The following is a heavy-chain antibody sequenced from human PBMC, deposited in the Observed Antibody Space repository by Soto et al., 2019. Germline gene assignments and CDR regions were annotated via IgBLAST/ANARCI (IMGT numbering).Heavy chain of an antibody. CDR2: ISYDGSNK. CDR1: GSTISSYA. J-gene: IGHJ4*02. Sequence: QPGGSLRLSCAVSGSTISSYAMHWVRQAPGKGLEWVAFISYDGSNKYYADSVTGRFTISRDNSKNTVFLQMNSLRAEDTAVYYCARGDGHSYGTFFDYWGQGTLVTVSS. D-gene: IGHD5-18*01. V-gene: IGHV3-30-3*01. CDR3: ARGDGHSYGTFFDY.